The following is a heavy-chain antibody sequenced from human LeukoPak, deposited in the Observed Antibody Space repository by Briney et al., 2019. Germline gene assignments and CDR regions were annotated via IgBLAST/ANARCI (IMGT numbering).Heavy chain of an antibody. CDR2: IYSGGST. Sequence: GGSLRLSCAASGFTVSSNYMSWVRQAPGKGLEWVSVIYSGGSTYYAGSVKGRFTISRDNSKNTLYLQMNSLRAEDTAVYYCARDAVGASDYWGQGTLVTVSS. CDR3: ARDAVGASDY. D-gene: IGHD1-26*01. CDR1: GFTVSSNY. J-gene: IGHJ4*02. V-gene: IGHV3-53*01.